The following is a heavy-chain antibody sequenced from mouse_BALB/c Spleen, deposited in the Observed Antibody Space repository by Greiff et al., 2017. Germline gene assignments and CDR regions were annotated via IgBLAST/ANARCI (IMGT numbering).Heavy chain of an antibody. J-gene: IGHJ3*01. CDR3: TNFYY. D-gene: IGHD2-1*01. CDR1: GYTFTDYE. V-gene: IGHV1-15*01. CDR2: IDPETGGT. Sequence: VHLVESGAELVRPGASVTLSCKASGYTFTDYEMHWVKQTPVHGLEWIGAIDPETGGTAYNQKFQGKATLTAGKSSSTAYMELRSLTSEDSAVYYCTNFYYWGKGTLVTVPA.